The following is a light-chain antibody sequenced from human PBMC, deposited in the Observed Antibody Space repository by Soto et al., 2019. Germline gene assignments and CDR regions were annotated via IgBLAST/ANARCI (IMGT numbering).Light chain of an antibody. Sequence: QSVLTQPASVSGSPGQSITISCTGTSSDVGAYDYVSWYQQYPGKAPKLIIYEVSNWASGVSNRFSGSKSGNTASLTISGLQAEDEADYYCSSYTTSSTLVFGGGTKLTVL. V-gene: IGLV2-14*01. J-gene: IGLJ3*02. CDR1: SSDVGAYDY. CDR3: SSYTTSSTLV. CDR2: EVS.